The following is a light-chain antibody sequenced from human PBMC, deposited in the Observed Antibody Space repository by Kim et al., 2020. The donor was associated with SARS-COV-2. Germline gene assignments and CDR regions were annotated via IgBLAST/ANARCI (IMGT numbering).Light chain of an antibody. V-gene: IGLV3-21*03. Sequence: PRKTARITCGGNNIGSKRVNWYQQKPGQAPVLVVYDDSDRPSGIPERFSDSKSGNTATLTISRVEAGDEADYYCQVWDSSSYHPVVFGGGTQLTVL. CDR1: NIGSKR. CDR3: QVWDSSSYHPVV. J-gene: IGLJ2*01. CDR2: DDS.